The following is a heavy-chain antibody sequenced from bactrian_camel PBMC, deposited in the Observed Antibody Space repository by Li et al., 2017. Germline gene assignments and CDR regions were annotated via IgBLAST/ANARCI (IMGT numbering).Heavy chain of an antibody. CDR3: AKGRPRLGLVAADLD. Sequence: HVQLVESGGGLVQPGDSVRLSCVASGFHVRSYYMIWARQVPGKKLEWVSSITASGTTSYSNSVRGRFTISRDNAKNTLYLQLDSLSTEDTATYYCAKGRPRLGLVAADLDRGQGTQVTVS. J-gene: IGHJ4*01. CDR1: GFHVRSYY. V-gene: IGHV3S1*01. CDR2: ITASGTT. D-gene: IGHD7*01.